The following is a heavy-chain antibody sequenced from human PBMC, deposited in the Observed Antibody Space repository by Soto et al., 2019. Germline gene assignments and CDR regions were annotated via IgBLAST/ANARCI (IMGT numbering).Heavy chain of an antibody. D-gene: IGHD5-18*01. CDR1: GLTFGDYA. J-gene: IGHJ4*02. CDR3: TRVGYSYGYGY. V-gene: IGHV3-49*05. CDR2: IRSKAYGGTT. Sequence: KPGGSLRLSCTASGLTFGDYAMSWFRQAPGKGLEWVGFIRSKAYGGTTEYAASVKGRFTISRDDSKSIAYLQMNSLKTEDTAVYYCTRVGYSYGYGYWGQGTLVTVSS.